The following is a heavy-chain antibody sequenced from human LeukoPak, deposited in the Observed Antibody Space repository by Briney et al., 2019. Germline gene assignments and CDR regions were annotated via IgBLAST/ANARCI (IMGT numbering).Heavy chain of an antibody. Sequence: GGSLRLSCAASGFTFSSYEMNWVRQAPGKGLEWVSYISSSGSTIYYADSVKGRFTISRDNSKNTLYLQVNSLRAEDTAVHYCTRRGSYLVYWGQGTLVTVSS. D-gene: IGHD1-26*01. CDR3: TRRGSYLVY. J-gene: IGHJ4*02. V-gene: IGHV3-48*03. CDR2: ISSSGSTI. CDR1: GFTFSSYE.